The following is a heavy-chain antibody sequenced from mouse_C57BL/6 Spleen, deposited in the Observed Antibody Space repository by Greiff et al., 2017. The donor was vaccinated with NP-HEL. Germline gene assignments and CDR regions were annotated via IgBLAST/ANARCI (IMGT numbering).Heavy chain of an antibody. CDR2: IYPGDGDT. V-gene: IGHV1-80*01. CDR1: GYAFSSYW. CDR3: ARWALYGSSYVWYFDV. D-gene: IGHD1-1*01. Sequence: QVQLQQSGAELVKPGASVKISCKASGYAFSSYWMNWVKQRPGKGLEWIGQIYPGDGDTNYNGKFKGKATLTADKSSSTAYMQLSSLTSEDSAVYFCARWALYGSSYVWYFDVWGTGTTVTVSS. J-gene: IGHJ1*03.